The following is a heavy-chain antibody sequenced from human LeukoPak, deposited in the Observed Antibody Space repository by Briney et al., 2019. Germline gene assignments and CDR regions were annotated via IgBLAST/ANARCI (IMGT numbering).Heavy chain of an antibody. V-gene: IGHV3-23*01. CDR1: GFTFSSYA. J-gene: IGHJ4*02. Sequence: GGSLRLSCAASGFTFSSYAMSWVRQAPGKGLEWVSSISASSGGTYYAVSVKGRFTISRDNSKDTLYLQMNSLTAEDTAVYYCARTFSFDYWGQGTLVTVSS. D-gene: IGHD2/OR15-2a*01. CDR2: ISASSGGT. CDR3: ARTFSFDY.